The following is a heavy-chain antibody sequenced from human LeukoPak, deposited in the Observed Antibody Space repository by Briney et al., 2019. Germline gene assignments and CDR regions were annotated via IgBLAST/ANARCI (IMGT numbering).Heavy chain of an antibody. J-gene: IGHJ6*03. CDR3: QAYYYYYMDV. CDR2: IRSKTNNFET. CDR1: GITFDGSP. V-gene: IGHV3-73*01. Sequence: GGSLRLSCAASGITFDGSPIHWVRQASGKGLEWVGRIRSKTNNFETGYAASVKGRFLISRDDSRNVSYLRMNNLKIEDTAVYYCQAYYYYYMDVWGKGTAVTVS.